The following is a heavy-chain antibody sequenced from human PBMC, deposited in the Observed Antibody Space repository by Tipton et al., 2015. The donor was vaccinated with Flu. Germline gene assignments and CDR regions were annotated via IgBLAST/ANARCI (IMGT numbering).Heavy chain of an antibody. J-gene: IGHJ4*02. D-gene: IGHD3-22*01. CDR3: ARASGYYYESSGYDY. CDR2: IYSGGSS. CDR1: GFTVSSKY. Sequence: GSLRLSCAASGFTVSSKYMSWVRQAPGKGLEWVSDIYSGGSSYYADSVKGRFTISRDNSKNTLYLQMNSLRAEDTAVYYCARASGYYYESSGYDYWGQGTLVTVSS. V-gene: IGHV3-66*02.